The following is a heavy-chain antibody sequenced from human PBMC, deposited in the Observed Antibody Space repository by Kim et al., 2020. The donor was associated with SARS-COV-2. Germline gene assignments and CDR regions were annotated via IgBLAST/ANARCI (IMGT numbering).Heavy chain of an antibody. CDR3: ARSQSRPRADAFDI. Sequence: NPSSKSRVTISVDTSKNQFSLKLSSVTAADTAVYYCARSQSRPRADAFDIWGQGTMVTVSS. V-gene: IGHV4-59*01. J-gene: IGHJ3*02.